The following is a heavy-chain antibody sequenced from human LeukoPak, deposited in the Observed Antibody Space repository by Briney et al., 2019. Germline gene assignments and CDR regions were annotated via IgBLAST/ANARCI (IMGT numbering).Heavy chain of an antibody. Sequence: SETLSLTCTVSGGSISSYYWNWIRQPPGKGLEWIGYISHIGSTNYNPSLRSRVTISVDTSKNQFSLKLSSVTAADTAVYYCARDPLSANAFDIWGQGTMLTVSP. J-gene: IGHJ3*02. CDR2: ISHIGST. CDR1: GGSISSYY. CDR3: ARDPLSANAFDI. V-gene: IGHV4-59*01. D-gene: IGHD6-25*01.